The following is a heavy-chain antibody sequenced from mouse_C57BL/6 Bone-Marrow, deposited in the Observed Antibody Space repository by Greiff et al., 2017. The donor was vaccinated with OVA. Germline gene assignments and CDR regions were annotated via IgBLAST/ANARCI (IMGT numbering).Heavy chain of an antibody. J-gene: IGHJ1*03. V-gene: IGHV5-6*01. CDR1: GFTFSSYG. CDR3: ASFYYGSSYGYFDV. D-gene: IGHD1-1*01. Sequence: DVQLVESGGDLVKPGGSLKLSCAASGFTFSSYGMSWVRQTPDKRLEWVATISSGGSYTYYPDSVKGRFTISRDNAKNTLYLQMSSLKSEDTAMYYCASFYYGSSYGYFDVWGTGTTVTGSS. CDR2: ISSGGSYT.